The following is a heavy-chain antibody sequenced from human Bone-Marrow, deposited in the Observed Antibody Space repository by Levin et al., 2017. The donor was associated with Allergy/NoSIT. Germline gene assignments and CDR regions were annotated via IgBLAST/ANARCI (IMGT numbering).Heavy chain of an antibody. CDR2: ISSSSTTI. Sequence: GGSLRLSCAASGFTFSSYTMNWGRQAPGKGLEWVSSISSSSTTIYYADSVKGRFTISRDNAKNSLYLQMNSLRDEDTAVYYCARGASSTVVTIRNFDCWGQGTLVTVSS. D-gene: IGHD4-23*01. J-gene: IGHJ4*02. CDR3: ARGASSTVVTIRNFDC. CDR1: GFTFSSYT. V-gene: IGHV3-48*02.